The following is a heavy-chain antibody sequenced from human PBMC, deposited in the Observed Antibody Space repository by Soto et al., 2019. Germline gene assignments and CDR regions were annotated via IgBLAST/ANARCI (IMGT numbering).Heavy chain of an antibody. D-gene: IGHD3-9*01. CDR2: IYYSGST. CDR1: GGSISSYY. J-gene: IGHJ5*02. Sequence: ASATLSLTCTVSGGSISSYYWSWIRQPPGKGLEWIGYIYYSGSTNYNPSLKSRVTISVDTSKNQFSLKLSSVTAADTAVYYCARESALTFDPWGQGTLVTVSS. CDR3: ARESALTFDP. V-gene: IGHV4-59*01.